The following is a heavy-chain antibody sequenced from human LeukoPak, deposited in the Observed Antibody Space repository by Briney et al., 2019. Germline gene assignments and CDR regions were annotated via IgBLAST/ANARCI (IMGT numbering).Heavy chain of an antibody. Sequence: GGSLRLSCAASGFTFDDYAMHWVRQAPGKGLEWVSGISWNSGSIGYADSVKGRFTISRDNAKNSLYLQMNSLRAEDTAVYYYARDQGILTGQYYYYYGMDVWGQGTTVTVSS. J-gene: IGHJ6*02. D-gene: IGHD3-9*01. V-gene: IGHV3-9*01. CDR2: ISWNSGSI. CDR1: GFTFDDYA. CDR3: ARDQGILTGQYYYYYGMDV.